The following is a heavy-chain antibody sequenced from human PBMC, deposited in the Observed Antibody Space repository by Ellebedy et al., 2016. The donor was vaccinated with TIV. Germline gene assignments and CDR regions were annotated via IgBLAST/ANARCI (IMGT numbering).Heavy chain of an antibody. CDR1: GFTFSTYA. Sequence: GESLKISCAAAGFTFSTYAIHWVRQAPGKGLEWVAVLSYDGSNKWYADSVKGRFTMSRDISKNTLYLQMNSLRAADTATYYWVRGRKGDYVTGHYYGMDVWGQGTTVTVSS. CDR3: VRGRKGDYVTGHYYGMDV. V-gene: IGHV3-30*01. D-gene: IGHD4-17*01. CDR2: LSYDGSNK. J-gene: IGHJ6*02.